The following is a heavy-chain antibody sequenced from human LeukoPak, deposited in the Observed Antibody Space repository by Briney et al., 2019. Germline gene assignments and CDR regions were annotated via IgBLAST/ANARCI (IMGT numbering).Heavy chain of an antibody. Sequence: GESLKISCKGSGYRFPTSWIAWVRQMPGKGLEWMGIIYPDDSDTIYNPSFEGQVTFSVDKSISTAYLQWSSLRALDTAIYYCARGAYGSGSSYNYYGMDVWGQGTPVTVSS. CDR1: GYRFPTSW. J-gene: IGHJ6*02. CDR3: ARGAYGSGSSYNYYGMDV. V-gene: IGHV5-51*01. CDR2: IYPDDSDT. D-gene: IGHD3-10*01.